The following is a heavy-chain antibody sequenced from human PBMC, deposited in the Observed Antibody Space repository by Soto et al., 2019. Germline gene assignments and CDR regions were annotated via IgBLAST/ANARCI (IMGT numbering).Heavy chain of an antibody. CDR2: VLSTGST. J-gene: IGHJ4*02. D-gene: IGHD5-18*01. Sequence: QVQLQQSGPGLVKPSETLSLRCTVSGGSINAYYWSWIRQPPGKGLEWLGFVLSTGSTKYKPSLNRRDSISIATSTNQFPLKLSSVTAADTAVYYCARERGGYNYGHVDYWVQGTLVTVSS. CDR3: ARERGGYNYGHVDY. CDR1: GGSINAYY. V-gene: IGHV4-59*01.